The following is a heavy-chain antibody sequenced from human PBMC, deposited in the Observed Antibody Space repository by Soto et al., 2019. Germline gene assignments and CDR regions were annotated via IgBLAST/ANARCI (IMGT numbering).Heavy chain of an antibody. CDR2: IYHSGST. J-gene: IGHJ5*02. Sequence: PSETLSLTCAVSGYSISSGYYWGWIRQPPGKGLEWIGSIYHSGSTYYNPSLKSRVTISVDTSKNQFSLKLSSVTAADTAVYYCARARIVGATTDWFDPWGQVPLVTFSS. D-gene: IGHD1-26*01. CDR3: ARARIVGATTDWFDP. CDR1: GYSISSGYY. V-gene: IGHV4-38-2*01.